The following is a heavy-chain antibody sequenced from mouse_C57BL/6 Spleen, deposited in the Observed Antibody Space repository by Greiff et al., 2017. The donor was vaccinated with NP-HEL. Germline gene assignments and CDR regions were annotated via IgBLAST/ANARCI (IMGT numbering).Heavy chain of an antibody. CDR1: GYTFTGYW. J-gene: IGHJ4*01. D-gene: IGHD2-13*01. CDR3: ATRPRLEAMDD. CDR2: ILPGSGST. V-gene: IGHV1-9*01. Sequence: QVQLQQSGAELMKPGASVKLSCKATGYTFTGYWIEWVKQRPGHGLEWIGEILPGSGSTNNNEKFKGKATFTADTSSNTAYMQLSSLTTEDSSIYYCATRPRLEAMDDWGQGTSVTVSS.